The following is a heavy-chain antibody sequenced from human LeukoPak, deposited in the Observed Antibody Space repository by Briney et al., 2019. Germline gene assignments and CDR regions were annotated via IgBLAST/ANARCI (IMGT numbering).Heavy chain of an antibody. CDR3: ARGLGVFGVVRMFLGSNWFDP. D-gene: IGHD3-3*01. CDR2: INHSGST. J-gene: IGHJ5*02. Sequence: PSETLSLTCAVYGGSFSGYYWSWIRQPPGKGLEWIGEINHSGSTNYNPSLKSRVTISVDTSKNQFSLKLSSVTAADTAVYYCARGLGVFGVVRMFLGSNWFDPWGQGTLVTVSS. CDR1: GGSFSGYY. V-gene: IGHV4-34*01.